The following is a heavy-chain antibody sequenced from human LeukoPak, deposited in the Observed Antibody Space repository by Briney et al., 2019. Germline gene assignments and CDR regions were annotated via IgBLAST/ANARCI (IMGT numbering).Heavy chain of an antibody. CDR3: ARRLNPDY. Sequence: SETLSLTCAVSGYSISSGYYWGWIRQPPGKGLEWIGSIYHSGSTCYNPSLKSRVTISVDTSKNQFSLKLSSVTAADTAVYYCARRLNPDYWGQGTLVTVSS. D-gene: IGHD2-8*01. V-gene: IGHV4-38-2*01. J-gene: IGHJ4*02. CDR2: IYHSGST. CDR1: GYSISSGYY.